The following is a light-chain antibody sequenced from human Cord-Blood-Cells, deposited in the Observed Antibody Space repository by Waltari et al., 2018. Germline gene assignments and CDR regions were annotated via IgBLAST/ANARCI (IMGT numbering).Light chain of an antibody. J-gene: IGLJ3*02. CDR1: SSHVGGYNY. V-gene: IGLV2-14*03. CDR2: DVS. CDR3: SSYTSSSTWV. Sequence: ALTQPASVSGSPGQSITISCTGTSSHVGGYNYVSWYQQHPGKAPKLMIYDVSNRPSGVSNRFSGSKSGNTASLTISGLQAEDEADYYCSSYTSSSTWVFGGGTKLTVL.